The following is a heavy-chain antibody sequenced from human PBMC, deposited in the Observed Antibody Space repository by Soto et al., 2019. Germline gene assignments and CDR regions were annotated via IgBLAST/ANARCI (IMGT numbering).Heavy chain of an antibody. J-gene: IGHJ4*02. Sequence: ASVKVSCKTSGGTFSTYAIYWVRQAPGQGLEWMGGIIPFFGTADYAQKFQGRVTITADESTSTAYMELGSLRFEDTAVYYCARDSGAVADYWGQGTLVTAPQ. CDR2: IIPFFGTA. CDR1: GGTFSTYA. D-gene: IGHD6-19*01. CDR3: ARDSGAVADY. V-gene: IGHV1-69*13.